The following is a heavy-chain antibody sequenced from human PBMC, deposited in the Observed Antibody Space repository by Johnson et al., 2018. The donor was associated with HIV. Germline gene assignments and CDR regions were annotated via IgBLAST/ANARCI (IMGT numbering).Heavy chain of an antibody. V-gene: IGHV3-7*01. CDR3: AGGVRNSYGYRLGTFDI. CDR1: GLSFSNFG. J-gene: IGHJ3*02. Sequence: EKLVESGGGVVQPGKSLTLSCVGSGLSFSNFGIHWVRQAPGKGLEWVANIKQDGSEKYYMDSVKGRFTISRDNSKNSLYLQMNSLRREDTAVYYCAGGVRNSYGYRLGTFDILGQGTLVPFSS. CDR2: IKQDGSEK. D-gene: IGHD5-18*01.